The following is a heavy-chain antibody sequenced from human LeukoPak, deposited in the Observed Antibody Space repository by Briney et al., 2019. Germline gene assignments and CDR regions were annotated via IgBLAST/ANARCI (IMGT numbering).Heavy chain of an antibody. CDR3: ASPTGTGIDY. J-gene: IGHJ4*02. D-gene: IGHD2-8*02. CDR2: ISGSGGST. Sequence: GGSLRLSCAASGFTFGSYAMSWVRQAPGKGLEWVSAISGSGGSTYYADSVKGRFTISRDNSKNTLYLQMNSLRAGDTAVYYCASPTGTGIDYWGQGTLVTVSS. V-gene: IGHV3-23*01. CDR1: GFTFGSYA.